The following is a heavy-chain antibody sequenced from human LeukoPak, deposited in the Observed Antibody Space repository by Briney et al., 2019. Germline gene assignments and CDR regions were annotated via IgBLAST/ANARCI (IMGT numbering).Heavy chain of an antibody. D-gene: IGHD1-26*01. CDR3: TTWGVVGATPY. J-gene: IGHJ4*02. Sequence: GGSLRLSCAVSGFTFSNAWMSWVRRAPGKGREWVGRIKSKTDGGTTDYGAPVKGRITISRDDSKNTLYLKMRSLKTEDTAVYYCTTWGVVGATPYWGQGTLVTVSS. CDR2: IKSKTDGGTT. V-gene: IGHV3-15*01. CDR1: GFTFSNAW.